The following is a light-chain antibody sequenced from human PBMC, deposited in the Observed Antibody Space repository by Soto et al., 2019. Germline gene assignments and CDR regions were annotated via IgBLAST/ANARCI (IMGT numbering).Light chain of an antibody. CDR1: SSNIGSNA. CDR2: TNT. J-gene: IGLJ3*02. CDR3: AAWDDSLNGWV. Sequence: QLVLTQPPSASGTPGQRVTISCSGGSSNIGSNAVAWYQQLPETAPKLLIYTNTQRPSGVPDRFSGSRSGTSASLAISGLQSEDEADYYCAAWDDSLNGWVFGGGTKVTVL. V-gene: IGLV1-44*01.